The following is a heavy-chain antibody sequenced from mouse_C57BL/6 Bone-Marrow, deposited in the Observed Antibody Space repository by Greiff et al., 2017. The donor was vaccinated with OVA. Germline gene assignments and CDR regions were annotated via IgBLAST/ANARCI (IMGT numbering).Heavy chain of an antibody. D-gene: IGHD3-3*01. CDR3: AREGWLGLPYWYFDV. CDR1: GYTFTSYG. V-gene: IGHV1-81*01. Sequence: VQVVESGAELARPGASVKLSCTASGYTFTSYGLSWVQQRTGQGLEWIGENYPSSGNTYYNEKFKGKATLTTDKSSSTAYMELRSLTSEVSAVYFFAREGWLGLPYWYFDVWGTGTTVTVSS. J-gene: IGHJ1*03. CDR2: NYPSSGNT.